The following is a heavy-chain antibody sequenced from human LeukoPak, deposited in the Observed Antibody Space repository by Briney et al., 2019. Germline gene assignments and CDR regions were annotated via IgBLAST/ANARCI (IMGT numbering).Heavy chain of an antibody. CDR1: GFTFSSYA. CDR2: ISGSGGST. V-gene: IGHV3-23*01. D-gene: IGHD6-13*01. J-gene: IGHJ4*02. CDR3: AKDLTPPPYSSWYLFDY. Sequence: PGGSLRLSCAASGFTFSSYAMSWVRQAPGKGLEWVSAISGSGGSTYYADSVKGRFTISRDNSKNTLYLQMNSLRAEDTAVYYCAKDLTPPPYSSWYLFDYWGQGTLVTVSS.